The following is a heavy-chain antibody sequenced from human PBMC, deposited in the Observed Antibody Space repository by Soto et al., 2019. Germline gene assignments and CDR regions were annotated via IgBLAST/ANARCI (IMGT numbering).Heavy chain of an antibody. D-gene: IGHD3-22*01. CDR2: IIPIFGTA. J-gene: IGHJ6*02. CDR3: ASYYYDSSGYYGDYYYGMDV. V-gene: IGHV1-69*01. Sequence: VQLVQSGAEVKKPGSSVKVSCKASGGTFSSYAISWVRQAPGQGLEWMGGIIPIFGTANYAQKFQGRVTITADESTSTAYMELSSLRSEDTAVYYCASYYYDSSGYYGDYYYGMDVWGQGTTVTVSS. CDR1: GGTFSSYA.